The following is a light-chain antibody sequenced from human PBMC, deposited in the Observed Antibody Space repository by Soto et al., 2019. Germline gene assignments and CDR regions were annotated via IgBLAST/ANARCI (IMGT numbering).Light chain of an antibody. J-gene: IGKJ1*01. Sequence: DIQMTQSPSTLSASVGDRVTITCRASQSISSWLAWYQQKPGKAPKLLIYDVSSLDSGVPSRFSGSGSGTEFTLSITSLQPDDFATYYCQRYNSYPWAFGQGTKVEIK. CDR1: QSISSW. CDR2: DVS. CDR3: QRYNSYPWA. V-gene: IGKV1-5*01.